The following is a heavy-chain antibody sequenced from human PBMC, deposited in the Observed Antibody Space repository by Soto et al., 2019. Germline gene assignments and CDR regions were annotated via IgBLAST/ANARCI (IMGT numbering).Heavy chain of an antibody. Sequence: EVQLVESGGGLVQPGGSLRLSCAASGFIFSDFWMTWVRQSPGKGLEWVANMNPDGTVINYADSVKGRFTISRDNAEKSPHLQMNSLRAEDTAVFYCARHGHYCMDVWGRGTTVTVSS. V-gene: IGHV3-7*01. CDR3: ARHGHYCMDV. CDR1: GFIFSDFW. CDR2: MNPDGTVI. J-gene: IGHJ6*04.